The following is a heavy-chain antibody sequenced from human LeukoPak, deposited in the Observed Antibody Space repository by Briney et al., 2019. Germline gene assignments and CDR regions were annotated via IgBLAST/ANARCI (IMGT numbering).Heavy chain of an antibody. CDR2: ISASGGNT. Sequence: GGSLRLSCAASGFTFSNYGMNWVRQAPGKGLEWVTAISASGGNTYYADSVKGRFTISGDNAKDTLYLQMNSLRAEDTALYYCAKERASRLPFDYWGQGTLVTVSS. CDR3: AKERASRLPFDY. V-gene: IGHV3-23*01. J-gene: IGHJ4*02. CDR1: GFTFSNYG. D-gene: IGHD6-25*01.